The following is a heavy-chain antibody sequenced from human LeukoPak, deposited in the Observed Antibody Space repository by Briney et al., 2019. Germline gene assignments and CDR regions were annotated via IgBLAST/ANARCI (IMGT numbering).Heavy chain of an antibody. CDR1: GFTSSRDA. Sequence: GRSLRLSCAPSGFTSSRDAMGWVRQAPGGGLEWVSAICGSGGRTTYAGSAKGRFTISSDNSKNTLSLQMNSLRAEDTVVYYCAKDREDSGQIVGATEIFDYWGQGTLVTVSS. CDR3: AKDREDSGQIVGATEIFDY. J-gene: IGHJ4*02. CDR2: ICGSGGRT. V-gene: IGHV3-23*01. D-gene: IGHD1-26*01.